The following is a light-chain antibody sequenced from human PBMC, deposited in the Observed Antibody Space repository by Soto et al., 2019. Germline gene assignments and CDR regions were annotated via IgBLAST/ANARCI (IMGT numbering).Light chain of an antibody. Sequence: DIQMTQSPSSLSASVGDTVTITCRASQTIGSYLSWYHQIPGKPPKLLIYAVSRLQTGVPSRFSGGGSGTDFSLTISSLQPEEFATYYCQQSFNTPYSFGQGT. V-gene: IGKV1-39*01. CDR3: QQSFNTPYS. J-gene: IGKJ2*03. CDR1: QTIGSY. CDR2: AVS.